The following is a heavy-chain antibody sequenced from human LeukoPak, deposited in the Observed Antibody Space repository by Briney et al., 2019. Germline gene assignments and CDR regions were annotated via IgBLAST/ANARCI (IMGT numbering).Heavy chain of an antibody. D-gene: IGHD3-22*01. CDR3: ARDEGDSSGYPTHGDY. J-gene: IGHJ4*02. Sequence: ASVKVSCKASGYTFTSYYMHWVRQAPGQGLEWMGTINPSGGSTSYAQKFQGRVTMTRDTSTSTVYMELSSLRSEDTAVYYCARDEGDSSGYPTHGDYWGQGTWSPSPQ. CDR2: INPSGGST. V-gene: IGHV1-46*01. CDR1: GYTFTSYY.